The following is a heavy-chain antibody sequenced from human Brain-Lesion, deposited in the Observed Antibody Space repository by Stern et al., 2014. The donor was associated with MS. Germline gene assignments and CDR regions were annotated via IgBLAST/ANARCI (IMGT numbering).Heavy chain of an antibody. CDR3: ARDITGSSAYFAY. D-gene: IGHD1-14*01. J-gene: IGHJ4*02. CDR2: INWNSGTI. Sequence: QLVESGGDLVQPGRSLRLSCAASGFTFDDYAMPWVRQAPGKGLEWVAGINWNSGTIGYADSVKCRFTTSRDNAYSSLYLQMNSLRPEDTALYYCARDITGSSAYFAYWGQGTLVTVSS. V-gene: IGHV3-9*01. CDR1: GFTFDDYA.